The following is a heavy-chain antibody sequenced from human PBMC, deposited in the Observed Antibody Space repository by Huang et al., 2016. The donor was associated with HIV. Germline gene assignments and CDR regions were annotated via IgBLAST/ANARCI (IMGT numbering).Heavy chain of an antibody. CDR2: IRYDGNNY. V-gene: IGHV3-30*02. D-gene: IGHD3-3*01. CDR3: AKDLTYTFGRHFDY. J-gene: IGHJ4*02. Sequence: QVQLVESGGGVVQPGGSLRLSCTASGFTFGSFGMHWVRQEPGKRLEWVACIRYDGNNYYYADSVRGRLTISRDNSKDTLYLQMNRLRPDDSAVYYCAKDLTYTFGRHFDYWGRGTLVTVSS. CDR1: GFTFGSFG.